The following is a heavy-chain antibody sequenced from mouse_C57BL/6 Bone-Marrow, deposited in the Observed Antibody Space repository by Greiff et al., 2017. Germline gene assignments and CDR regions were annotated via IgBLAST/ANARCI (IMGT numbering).Heavy chain of an antibody. D-gene: IGHD2-4*01. CDR1: GFTFTDYY. CDR2: ISNKANGYTT. Sequence: DVKLVESGGGLVQPGGSLSLSCAASGFTFTDYYMSWVRQPPGKALEWLGFISNKANGYTTEYSASVKGRFTISRDNSQSILYLQMNALRDEDSATYCGARYKEDYDWFAYWGKGTLVTVSA. V-gene: IGHV7-3*01. J-gene: IGHJ3*01. CDR3: ARYKEDYDWFAY.